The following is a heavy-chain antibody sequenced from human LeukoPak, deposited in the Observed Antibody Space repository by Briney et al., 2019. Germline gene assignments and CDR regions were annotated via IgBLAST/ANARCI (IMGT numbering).Heavy chain of an antibody. CDR1: GGSISSGGYY. CDR2: IYYSGST. J-gene: IGHJ6*03. CDR3: ARGRRSGSYRYYYYMDV. Sequence: SQTLSLTCTVSGGSISSGGYYWSWIRQHPGKGLEWIGYIYYSGSTYYNPSLKSRVTISVDTSKNQFSLKLSSVTAADTAVYYCARGRRSGSYRYYYYMDVWGKGTTVTVSS. D-gene: IGHD1-26*01. V-gene: IGHV4-31*03.